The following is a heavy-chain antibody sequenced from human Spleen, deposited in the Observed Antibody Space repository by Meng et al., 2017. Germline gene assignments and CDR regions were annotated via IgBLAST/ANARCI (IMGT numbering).Heavy chain of an antibody. D-gene: IGHD6-13*01. J-gene: IGHJ4*02. CDR1: GGSFSGYY. V-gene: IGHV4-34*01. CDR3: ARSIAAVPFDY. Sequence: VQVQQVGSGLVKASETLSLTCAVYGGSFSGYYWSWIRQPPGKGLEWIGEINHSGSTNYNPSLKSRVTISVDTSKNQFSLKLSSVTAADTAVYYCARSIAAVPFDYWGQGTLVTVSS. CDR2: INHSGST.